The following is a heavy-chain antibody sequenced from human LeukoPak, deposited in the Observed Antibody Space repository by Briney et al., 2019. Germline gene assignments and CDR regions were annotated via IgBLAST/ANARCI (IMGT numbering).Heavy chain of an antibody. D-gene: IGHD4-23*01. Sequence: GGSVRLSCAASGFTFSSYGMHWVRQAPGKGLEWVAVISYDGSNKYYADSVKGRFTISRDNSKNTLYLQMNSLRAEDTAVYYCAKTPRGYGGNSVLDYWGQGTLVTVSS. CDR3: AKTPRGYGGNSVLDY. J-gene: IGHJ4*02. V-gene: IGHV3-30*18. CDR2: ISYDGSNK. CDR1: GFTFSSYG.